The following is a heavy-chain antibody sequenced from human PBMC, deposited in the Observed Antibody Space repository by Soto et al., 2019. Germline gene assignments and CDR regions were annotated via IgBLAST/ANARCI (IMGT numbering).Heavy chain of an antibody. V-gene: IGHV4-59*03. CDR3: AVRPPGALYGVFDF. J-gene: IGHJ4*02. CDR2: VYHSWST. D-gene: IGHD3-16*01. Sequence: QVQLQESGPRLVKPSETLSLTCTVSGGSISSYYWRWIRQSPGRGPEWIGYVYHSWSTSYNPSLMSRGTISLDTSTNQLSLNLNSVTAADPAVYYCAVRPPGALYGVFDFWGPGTVVTVSS. CDR1: GGSISSYY.